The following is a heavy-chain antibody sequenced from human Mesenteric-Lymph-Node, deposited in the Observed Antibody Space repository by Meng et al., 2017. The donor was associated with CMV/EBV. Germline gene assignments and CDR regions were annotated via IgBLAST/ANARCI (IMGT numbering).Heavy chain of an antibody. CDR1: GFTFDDYA. CDR3: ARDRGVGWFDP. CDR2: INSDGSST. J-gene: IGHJ5*02. D-gene: IGHD1-26*01. V-gene: IGHV3-74*01. Sequence: GESLKISCAASGFTFDDYAMHWVRQAPGKGLVWVSRINSDGSSTSYADSVKGRFTISRDNAKNTLYLQMNSLRAEDTAAYYCARDRGVGWFDPWGQGTLVTVSS.